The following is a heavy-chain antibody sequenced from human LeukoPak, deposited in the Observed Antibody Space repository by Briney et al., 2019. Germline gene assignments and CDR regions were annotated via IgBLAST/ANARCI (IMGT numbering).Heavy chain of an antibody. D-gene: IGHD3-10*01. V-gene: IGHV4-4*07. CDR2: IYTSGST. J-gene: IGHJ4*02. Sequence: PSGTLSLTCTVSGGSISSYYWSWIRQPAGKGLEWIGRIYTSGSTNYNPSLKSRVTMSVDTSKNQFSLKLSSVTAADTAVYYCARVALWFGELTHYFGYWGQGTLVTVSS. CDR3: ARVALWFGELTHYFGY. CDR1: GGSISSYY.